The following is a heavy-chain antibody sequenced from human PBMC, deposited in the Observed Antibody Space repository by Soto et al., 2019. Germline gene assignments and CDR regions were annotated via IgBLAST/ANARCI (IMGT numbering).Heavy chain of an antibody. D-gene: IGHD3-16*01. CDR2: IYYSGST. Sequence: QLQLQESGPGLVKPSETLSLTCTVSGGSISSSSYYWGWIRQPPGKGLEWIGSIYYSGSTYYNPSLKSRVTISVDTSKHQFSLKLSSVTAADTAVYYCARQSRITFGGVIDYWGQGTLVTVSS. J-gene: IGHJ4*02. V-gene: IGHV4-39*01. CDR3: ARQSRITFGGVIDY. CDR1: GGSISSSSYY.